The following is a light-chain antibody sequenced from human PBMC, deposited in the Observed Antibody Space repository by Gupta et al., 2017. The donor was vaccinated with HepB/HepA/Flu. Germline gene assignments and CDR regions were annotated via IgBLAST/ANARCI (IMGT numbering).Light chain of an antibody. CDR3: QQATSFPRT. CDR1: RGISTW. J-gene: IGKJ1*01. V-gene: IGKV1-12*01. Sequence: DIQMTQSPSSVSASVGDSVTITCRASRGISTWLVWYQQKPGEPPKFLVYGASNLQSGVPSRFSGSGSGTDFTLTINSLQPEDVATYFCQQATSFPRTFGQGTKVEI. CDR2: GAS.